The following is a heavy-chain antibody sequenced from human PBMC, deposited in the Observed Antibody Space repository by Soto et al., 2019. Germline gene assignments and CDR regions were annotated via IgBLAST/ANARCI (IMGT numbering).Heavy chain of an antibody. CDR3: AKKVNSGPGSQYFDY. D-gene: IGHD3-10*01. CDR2: FRSSGDGGTT. V-gene: IGHV3-23*01. Sequence: PGGSLRLSCAASGFTFSSYSMSWVRQVPGKGLEWVSGFRSSGDGGTTYYADSVKGRFTISRDNSKNTLFLQMNSLRAEDTAIYYCAKKVNSGPGSQYFDYWGQGTLVTVSS. J-gene: IGHJ4*02. CDR1: GFTFSSYS.